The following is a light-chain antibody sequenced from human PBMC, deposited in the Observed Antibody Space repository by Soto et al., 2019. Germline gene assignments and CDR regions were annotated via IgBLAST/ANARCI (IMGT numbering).Light chain of an antibody. J-gene: IGKJ4*01. V-gene: IGKV3-11*01. CDR3: QQRSNWPSLT. Sequence: EIVLIQSPATLSLSPGERATLSCRASQSVGSYLAWYQHKPGQAPRLLISDASNRATGIPARFSGSGSETDFTLTISSLEPEASAVYYCQQRSNWPSLTFGGGTKVEIK. CDR1: QSVGSY. CDR2: DAS.